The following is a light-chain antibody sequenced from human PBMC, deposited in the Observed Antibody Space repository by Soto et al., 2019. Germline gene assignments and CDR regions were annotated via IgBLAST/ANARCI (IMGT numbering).Light chain of an antibody. Sequence: EIVLTQSPGTLSLSPGERATLSCGASQSVRGNYLAWYQHKPGQAPRLLIYGSSTRATGIPDSFSATGSGTDFTLTISRLEPEDSAVYLCQQYGGSPPYTFGQGTKVEIK. CDR3: QQYGGSPPYT. CDR1: QSVRGNY. V-gene: IGKV3-20*01. J-gene: IGKJ2*01. CDR2: GSS.